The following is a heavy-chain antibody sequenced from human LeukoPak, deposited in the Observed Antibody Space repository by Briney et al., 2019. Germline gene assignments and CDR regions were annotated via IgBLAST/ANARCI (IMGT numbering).Heavy chain of an antibody. CDR2: IYPGDSDT. CDR1: GYSFTSYW. CDR3: ARRAGDASSYYYYYMDV. V-gene: IGHV5-51*01. Sequence: GESLKISCKGSGYSFTSYWIGWVRQMPGKGLEWMGIIYPGDSDTRYSPSFQGQVTISADKSISTAYLQWSSLKASDTAMYYCARRAGDASSYYYYYMDVWGKGTTVTVSS. J-gene: IGHJ6*03. D-gene: IGHD7-27*01.